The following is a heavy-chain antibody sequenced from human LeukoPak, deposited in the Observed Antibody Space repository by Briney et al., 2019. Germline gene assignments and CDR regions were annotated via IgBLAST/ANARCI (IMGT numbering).Heavy chain of an antibody. CDR2: VSGSGGST. CDR3: ARAGSWSSRPYFDY. CDR1: GFSFSSYV. Sequence: PGGSLRLSCAASGFSFSSYVMSWVRQAPGKGLEWLSAVSGSGGSTYSADSVKGRFTISRDNSKNMVYLQTSSLRAEDTAVYYCARAGSWSSRPYFDYWGQGILVSVSS. D-gene: IGHD1-26*01. V-gene: IGHV3-23*01. J-gene: IGHJ4*02.